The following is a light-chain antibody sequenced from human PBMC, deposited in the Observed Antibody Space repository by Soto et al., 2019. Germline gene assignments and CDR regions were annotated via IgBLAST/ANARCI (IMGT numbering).Light chain of an antibody. CDR2: EVS. V-gene: IGLV2-8*01. Sequence: QSVLTQPPSASGSPGQSVTISCTGTSSEVGGYDYVSWYQQHPGKAPKVMIYEVSKRPSGVPDGFSGYKSGNTASLTVSGLQAEDEADYYCSSYAGSSSYVFGTGTKLTVL. J-gene: IGLJ1*01. CDR3: SSYAGSSSYV. CDR1: SSEVGGYDY.